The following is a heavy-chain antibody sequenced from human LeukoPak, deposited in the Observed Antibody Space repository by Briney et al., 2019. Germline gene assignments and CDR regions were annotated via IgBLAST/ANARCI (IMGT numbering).Heavy chain of an antibody. CDR2: IIRSDDTT. J-gene: IGHJ4*02. CDR1: GFNSYSYA. D-gene: IGHD2-2*02. Sequence: GGSLRLSCAASGFNSYSYAMSWVRQAPGTGLEWVSGIIRSDDTTYYADSVKGRFTISRDSSKNTLYLQMNSLRAEDTAVYYCARVPYCSSTSCYTYFDYWGQGTLVTVSS. CDR3: ARVPYCSSTSCYTYFDY. V-gene: IGHV3-23*01.